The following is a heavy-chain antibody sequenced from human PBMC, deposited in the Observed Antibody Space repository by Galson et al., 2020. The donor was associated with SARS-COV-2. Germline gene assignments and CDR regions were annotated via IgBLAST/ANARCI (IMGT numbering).Heavy chain of an antibody. Sequence: GESLKISCAASGFTFSSYWMHWVRQAPGKGLVWVSRINSDGSSTSYADSVKGRFTISRDNAKNTLYLQMNSLRAEDTAVYYCARVWYSSSSPYFDYWGQGTLVTVSS. CDR3: ARVWYSSSSPYFDY. CDR2: INSDGSST. D-gene: IGHD6-6*01. V-gene: IGHV3-74*01. J-gene: IGHJ4*02. CDR1: GFTFSSYW.